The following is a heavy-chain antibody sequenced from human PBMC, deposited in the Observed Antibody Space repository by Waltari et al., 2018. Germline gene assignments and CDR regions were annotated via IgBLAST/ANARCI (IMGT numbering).Heavy chain of an antibody. J-gene: IGHJ4*02. CDR1: GFTFSSYA. CDR2: ISYDGSNK. CDR3: AGSIAVAGGMFDY. D-gene: IGHD6-19*01. Sequence: QVQLVESGGGVVQPGRSLRLSCAASGFTFSSYAMHRVRQAPGKGLEWVAVISYDGSNKYYADSVKGRFTISRDNSKNTLYLQMNSLRAEDTAVYYCAGSIAVAGGMFDYWGQGTLVTVSS. V-gene: IGHV3-30-3*01.